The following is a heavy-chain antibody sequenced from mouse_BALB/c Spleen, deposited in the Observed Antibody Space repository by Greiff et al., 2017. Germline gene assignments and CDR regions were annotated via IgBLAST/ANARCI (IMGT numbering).Heavy chain of an antibody. Sequence: EVMLVESGGGLVKPGGSLKLSCAASGFTFSDYYMYWVRQTPEKRLEWVATISDGGSYTYYPDSVKGRFTISRDNAKNNLYLQMSSLKSEDTAMYYCARAEDYDDYYAMDYWGQGTSVTVSS. CDR3: ARAEDYDDYYAMDY. D-gene: IGHD2-4*01. CDR2: ISDGGSYT. J-gene: IGHJ4*01. V-gene: IGHV5-4*02. CDR1: GFTFSDYY.